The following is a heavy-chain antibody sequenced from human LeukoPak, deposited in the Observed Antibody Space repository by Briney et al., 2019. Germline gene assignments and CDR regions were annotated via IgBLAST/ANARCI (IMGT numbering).Heavy chain of an antibody. D-gene: IGHD6-13*01. J-gene: IGHJ4*02. CDR2: ISSSSSYI. CDR1: GFTFSSYS. CDR3: ARETAAGNGEIDY. V-gene: IGHV3-21*01. Sequence: PGGSLRLSCAASGFTFSSYSMNWVRQAPGKGLEWVSSISSSSSYIYYADSVKGRFTISRDNAKNSLYLQMNSLRAEDTAVYYRARETAAGNGEIDYWGQGTLVTVSS.